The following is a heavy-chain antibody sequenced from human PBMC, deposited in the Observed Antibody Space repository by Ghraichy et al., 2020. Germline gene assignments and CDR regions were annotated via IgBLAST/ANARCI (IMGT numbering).Heavy chain of an antibody. D-gene: IGHD3-9*01. J-gene: IGHJ4*02. CDR1: GFTFSNYA. Sequence: GESLNISCAASGFTFSNYAMSWVRQAPGKGLEWVSSISDSGGRTYYADSVKGRFTISRDNSKNTLYLQMNSLRAEDTAVYYCAKSTIILSGYYPFDYWGQGTMVTVSS. V-gene: IGHV3-23*01. CDR2: ISDSGGRT. CDR3: AKSTIILSGYYPFDY.